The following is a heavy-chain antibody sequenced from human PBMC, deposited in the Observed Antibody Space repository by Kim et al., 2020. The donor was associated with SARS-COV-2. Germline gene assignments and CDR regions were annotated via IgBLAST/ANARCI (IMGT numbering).Heavy chain of an antibody. CDR1: GFIFSNYA. CDR3: AKRPVGGIKYYFDN. J-gene: IGHJ4*02. V-gene: IGHV3-23*01. D-gene: IGHD5-12*01. CDR2: VNDSGDTT. Sequence: GGSLRLSCAASGFIFSNYAMSWVRQAPGTGLEWISTVNDSGDTTYYADSVKGRFTISRDNSKNTLYLQMNSLRTGDTALYYCAKRPVGGIKYYFDNWGQGILVTVSS.